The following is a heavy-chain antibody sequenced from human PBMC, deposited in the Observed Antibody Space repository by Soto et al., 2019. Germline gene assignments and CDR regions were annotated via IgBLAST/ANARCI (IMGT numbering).Heavy chain of an antibody. CDR2: IYYSGTT. D-gene: IGHD3-10*01. Sequence: QVELQEAGPTLVKPSHTLSLTCTVSGGSIDSGPYYWSWIRQRPGKGLEWIGYIYYSGTTYYNPSLKSRLTISADTFKNQFSLKLNSVTAADTAVYYCARVMIRGLVKNYWGQGILVTVSS. CDR1: GGSIDSGPYY. J-gene: IGHJ4*02. V-gene: IGHV4-31*03. CDR3: ARVMIRGLVKNY.